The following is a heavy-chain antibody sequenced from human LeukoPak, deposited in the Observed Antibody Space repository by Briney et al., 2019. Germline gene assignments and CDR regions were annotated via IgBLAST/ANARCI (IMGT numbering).Heavy chain of an antibody. CDR3: ARDSYYGSGSYEYYFDY. Sequence: GGSLRLSCAASGFTFSSYEMNWVRQAPGKGLEWVSYISSTSGSTIYYADSVKGRFTISRDNSKNTLYLQMNSLRAEDTAVYYCARDSYYGSGSYEYYFDYWGQGTLVTVSS. D-gene: IGHD3-10*01. J-gene: IGHJ4*02. V-gene: IGHV3-48*03. CDR2: ISSTSGSTI. CDR1: GFTFSSYE.